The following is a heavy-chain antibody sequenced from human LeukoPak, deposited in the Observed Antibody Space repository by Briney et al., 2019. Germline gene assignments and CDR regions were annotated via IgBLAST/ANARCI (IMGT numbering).Heavy chain of an antibody. CDR3: ARGRYYGMDV. CDR1: GFTYTSYW. J-gene: IGHJ6*02. CDR2: VNSDGSST. Sequence: GGSLRLSCAASGFTYTSYWMHWVRQAPGKGLVWVSRVNSDGSSTTYADSVKGRFTISRDNAKNTLYLQMNSLRAEDTAVYYCARGRYYGMDVWGQGTTVTVSS. V-gene: IGHV3-74*01.